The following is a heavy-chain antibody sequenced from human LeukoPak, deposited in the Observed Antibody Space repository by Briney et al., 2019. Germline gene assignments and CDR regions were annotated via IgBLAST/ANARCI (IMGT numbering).Heavy chain of an antibody. CDR2: IKRKTDGGTT. J-gene: IGHJ3*02. D-gene: IGHD3-10*01. V-gene: IGHV3-15*06. CDR3: ATDLGSGRRNDAFDI. Sequence: GGSLRLSCAASGFTFSSYSMNWVRQAPGKGLEWVGRIKRKTDGGTTHHAAPVKGRFTVSRDDSKNTLYLQMNSLKTEDTAVYYCATDLGSGRRNDAFDIWGQGTMVTVSS. CDR1: GFTFSSYS.